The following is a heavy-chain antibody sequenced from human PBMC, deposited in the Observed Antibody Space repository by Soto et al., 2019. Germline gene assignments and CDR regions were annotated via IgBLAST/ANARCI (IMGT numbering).Heavy chain of an antibody. CDR2: IYHSGST. V-gene: IGHV4-30-2*01. CDR3: ARALVRGVSSNYYYYYGMDV. D-gene: IGHD3-10*01. Sequence: SETLSLTCAVSGGSISSGGYSWSWIRQPPGKGLEWIGYIYHSGSTYYNPSLKSRVTISVDRSKNQFSLKLSSVTAADTAVYYCARALVRGVSSNYYYYYGMDVWGQGTTVTVS. J-gene: IGHJ6*02. CDR1: GGSISSGGYS.